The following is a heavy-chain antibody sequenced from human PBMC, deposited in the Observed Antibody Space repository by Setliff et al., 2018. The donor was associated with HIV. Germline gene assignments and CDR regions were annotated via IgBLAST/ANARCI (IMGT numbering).Heavy chain of an antibody. V-gene: IGHV1-18*01. CDR2: IGPYNGRT. D-gene: IGHD2-8*02. J-gene: IGHJ6*03. Sequence: ASVKVSCKTSGYMFIAYGMSWVRRAPGQGLEWMGWIGPYNGRTEYAQKLQGRVTMTTDTSPSTAYMELRNLRSDDTAVYYCARVQVGDPYYSYYYMDVWGEGTTVTVSS. CDR3: ARVQVGDPYYSYYYMDV. CDR1: GYMFIAYG.